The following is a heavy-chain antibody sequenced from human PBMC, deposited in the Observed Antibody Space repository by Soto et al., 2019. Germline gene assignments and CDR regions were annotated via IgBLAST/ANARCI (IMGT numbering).Heavy chain of an antibody. V-gene: IGHV1-18*01. CDR1: GSTFTIYG. D-gene: IGHD2-21*01. J-gene: IGHJ3*02. CDR2: ISAYNGNT. CDR3: PRGGGDYALDI. Sequence: ASVTVSCTASGSTFTIYGMMCVRQAPGQGLEWMGWISAYNGNTNYAQKLQGRVTMTTDTSTSTAYMELRSLRSDDTAVYYCPRGGGDYALDIWGQGTMVTVSS.